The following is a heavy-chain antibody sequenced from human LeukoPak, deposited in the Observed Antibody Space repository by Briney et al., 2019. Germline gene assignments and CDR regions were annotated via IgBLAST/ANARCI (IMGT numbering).Heavy chain of an antibody. CDR2: ISWNSGSI. D-gene: IGHD6-13*01. Sequence: GGSLRLSCAASGFTFDDYAMHWVRQAPGKGLEWVSGISWNSGSIGYADSVKGRFTISRDNAKNSLYLQMNSLRAEDTALYYCAKDTSYSSSWYYIDXXXXGTXVTXSS. V-gene: IGHV3-9*01. J-gene: IGHJ4*02. CDR3: AKDTSYSSSWYYIDX. CDR1: GFTFDDYA.